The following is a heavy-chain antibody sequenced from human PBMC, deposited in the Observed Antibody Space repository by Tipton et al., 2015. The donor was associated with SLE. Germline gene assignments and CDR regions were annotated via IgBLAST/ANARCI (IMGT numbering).Heavy chain of an antibody. Sequence: TLSLTCTVSGGSISSYYWSWIRQPPGKGLEWIGYIYYSGCTNYNPSLKSRVTISVDTSKNQFSLKLSSVTAADTAVYYCAGGMPSGSYNYWGQGSLVTVSS. CDR1: GGSISSYY. V-gene: IGHV4-59*01. J-gene: IGHJ4*02. D-gene: IGHD1-26*01. CDR3: AGGMPSGSYNY. CDR2: IYYSGCT.